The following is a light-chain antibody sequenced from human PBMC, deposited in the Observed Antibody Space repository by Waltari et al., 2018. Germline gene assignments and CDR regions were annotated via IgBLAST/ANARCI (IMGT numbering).Light chain of an antibody. Sequence: DIQMTQSPSTLSASVGNRVTITCRASQSISNWLAWYQQKPGKAPKLLLYKASTFESGVPSRYSGSGSGTEFTLTISSLQPDDFATYYCQQYNSYSLLTFGGGTKVEIK. V-gene: IGKV1-5*03. CDR2: KAS. CDR1: QSISNW. CDR3: QQYNSYSLLT. J-gene: IGKJ4*01.